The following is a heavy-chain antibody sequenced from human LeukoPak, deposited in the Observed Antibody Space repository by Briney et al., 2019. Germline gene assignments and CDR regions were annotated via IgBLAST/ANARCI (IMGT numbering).Heavy chain of an antibody. D-gene: IGHD3-16*01. Sequence: GSLRLSCAAFGFTFSSYAMHWVRQAPGKGLEWAAVISYDGSNKNYADSVKGRFTISRDSSKNTLYLQMNSLRAEDTAVYYCARGGAMYYFDYWGQGTLVTVSS. V-gene: IGHV3-30-3*01. CDR3: ARGGAMYYFDY. CDR2: ISYDGSNK. CDR1: GFTFSSYA. J-gene: IGHJ4*02.